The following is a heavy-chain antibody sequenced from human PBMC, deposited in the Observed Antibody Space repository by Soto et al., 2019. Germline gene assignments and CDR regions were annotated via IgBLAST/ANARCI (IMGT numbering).Heavy chain of an antibody. Sequence: PGGSLRLSCAASGFTFSSYAMRWVRQAPGKGLEWVGRVKSKNDGGTTDFAAPVKGRFAISRDDSKNMVYLEMNSLQTEDTAIYYCTTDSYITSIIVRFDYWGHGTLVTVSS. CDR3: TTDSYITSIIVRFDY. D-gene: IGHD3-22*01. CDR2: VKSKNDGGTT. J-gene: IGHJ4*01. CDR1: GFTFSSYA. V-gene: IGHV3-15*01.